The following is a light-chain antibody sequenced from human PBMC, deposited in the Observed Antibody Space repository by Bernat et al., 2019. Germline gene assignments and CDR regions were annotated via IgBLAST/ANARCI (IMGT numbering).Light chain of an antibody. CDR2: GAS. Sequence: EIVLTQSPATLSLSPGERATFSCRASQSISNYLAWYQHQPGQAPRLLIHGASNRATGIPARFSGSGSGTDFTLTINSLEPEDFAVYYCQQRNYWPITFGQGTKLENK. CDR1: QSISNY. V-gene: IGKV3-11*01. J-gene: IGKJ2*01. CDR3: QQRNYWPIT.